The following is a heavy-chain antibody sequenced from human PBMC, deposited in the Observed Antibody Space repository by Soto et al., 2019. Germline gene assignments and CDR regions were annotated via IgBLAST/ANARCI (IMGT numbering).Heavy chain of an antibody. CDR2: IYPGDSDT. Sequence: GESLKISCKGSGYSFISYWIGWVRQMPGKGLEWMGIIYPGDSDTRYSPSSQGQVTISADKSISTAYLQWSSLKASDTAMYYCARLGGWGHCSNTRCYTFDYWGQGTPVTVSS. J-gene: IGHJ4*02. CDR1: GYSFISYW. CDR3: ARLGGWGHCSNTRCYTFDY. V-gene: IGHV5-51*01. D-gene: IGHD2-2*02.